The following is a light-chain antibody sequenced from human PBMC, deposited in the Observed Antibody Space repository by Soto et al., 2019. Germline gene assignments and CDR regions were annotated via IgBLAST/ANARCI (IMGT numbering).Light chain of an antibody. Sequence: QSALTQPASVSGSPGQSITISCTGTSSDVGGYNYVSWYQQHPGKAPKFMIYDVSNRHSGVSTRFSGSKSGNTASLTISGLQAEDEADYYCNSYTTSNTRQIVFGTGTQLTVL. J-gene: IGLJ1*01. CDR1: SSDVGGYNY. V-gene: IGLV2-14*01. CDR2: DVS. CDR3: NSYTTSNTRQIV.